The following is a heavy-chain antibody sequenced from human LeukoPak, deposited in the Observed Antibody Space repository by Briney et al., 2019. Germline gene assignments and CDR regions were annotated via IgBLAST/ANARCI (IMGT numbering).Heavy chain of an antibody. CDR1: GFTFSSYE. V-gene: IGHV3-48*03. CDR2: ISSSDTTI. D-gene: IGHD5-24*01. CDR3: ARSRRDNYYYYYGMDV. J-gene: IGHJ6*02. Sequence: GGALRLSCAASGFTFSSYEMTWVRQAPAKGLEWVSNISSSDTTIHYADSVKGRFTISRDNARNSLYLQMNSLRAEDTAVYYCARSRRDNYYYYYGMDVWGQGTTVTVSS.